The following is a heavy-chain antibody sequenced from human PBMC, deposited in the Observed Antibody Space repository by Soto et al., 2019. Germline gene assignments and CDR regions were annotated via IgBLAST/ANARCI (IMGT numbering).Heavy chain of an antibody. CDR2: IRSKAYGGTT. Sequence: GGSLRLSCTASGFTFGDYAMSWFRQAPGKGLEWVGFIRSKAYGGTTEYAASVKGRFTISRDDSKSIAYLQMNSLKTEDTAVYYCTRDPSGWYRAFDIWGQGTMVTVSS. V-gene: IGHV3-49*03. CDR3: TRDPSGWYRAFDI. J-gene: IGHJ3*02. D-gene: IGHD6-19*01. CDR1: GFTFGDYA.